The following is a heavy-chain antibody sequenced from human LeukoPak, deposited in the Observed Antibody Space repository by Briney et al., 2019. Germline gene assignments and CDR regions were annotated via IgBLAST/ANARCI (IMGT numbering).Heavy chain of an antibody. CDR1: GFTFGDYA. V-gene: IGHV3-23*01. J-gene: IGHJ6*03. CDR2: ISASGGST. Sequence: GGSLRLSCAASGFTFGDYAMTWVRQAPEKGLEWVSTISASGGSTYYADSVKGRFTISRDNSKNTLYLQISSLRAEDTAVYLCAKELPTLIYYYMDVWGKGTTVTVSS. CDR3: AKELPTLIYYYMDV.